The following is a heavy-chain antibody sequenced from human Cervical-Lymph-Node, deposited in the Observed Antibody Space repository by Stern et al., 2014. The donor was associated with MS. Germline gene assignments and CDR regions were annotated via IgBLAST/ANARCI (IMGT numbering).Heavy chain of an antibody. V-gene: IGHV3-43D*03. Sequence: EVQLVESGGGVVQPGGSQRLSCAASGFTFGDFAMNWVRQAPGKGLEWVSLITWDGETTSYAGSVKGRFTTSRDNSKNSLHLQMNILRAEDSALYYCAKDSGRYDYGIDFWGQGTLVSVSS. CDR2: ITWDGETT. D-gene: IGHD5-12*01. CDR1: GFTFGDFA. J-gene: IGHJ4*02. CDR3: AKDSGRYDYGIDF.